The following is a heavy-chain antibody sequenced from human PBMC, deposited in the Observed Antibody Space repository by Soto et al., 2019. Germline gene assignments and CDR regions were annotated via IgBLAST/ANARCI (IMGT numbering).Heavy chain of an antibody. CDR3: ARDFRVGGKRGY. CDR1: GFTFSSYS. CDR2: ISSSSSYI. D-gene: IGHD3-10*01. J-gene: IGHJ4*02. Sequence: GGSLRLSXAASGFTFSSYSMNWVRQAPGKGLEWVSSISSSSSYIYYADSVKGRFTISRDNAKNSLYLQMNSLRAEDTAVYYCARDFRVGGKRGYWGQGTLVTVSS. V-gene: IGHV3-21*01.